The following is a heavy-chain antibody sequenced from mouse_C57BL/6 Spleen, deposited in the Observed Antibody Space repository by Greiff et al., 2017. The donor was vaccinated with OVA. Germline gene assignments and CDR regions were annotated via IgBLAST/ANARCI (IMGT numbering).Heavy chain of an antibody. CDR1: GYTFTSYW. D-gene: IGHD2-1*01. Sequence: PLPPPWTSLLPPGSSLQLSCQASGYTFTSYWMHWVKQRPGQGLEWIGNINPSNGGTNYNEKFKSKATLTVDKSSSTAYMQLSSLTSEDSAVYDCATIYYGNYDYFDYWGQGTTLTVSS. V-gene: IGHV1-53*01. CDR2: INPSNGGT. J-gene: IGHJ2*01. CDR3: ATIYYGNYDYFDY.